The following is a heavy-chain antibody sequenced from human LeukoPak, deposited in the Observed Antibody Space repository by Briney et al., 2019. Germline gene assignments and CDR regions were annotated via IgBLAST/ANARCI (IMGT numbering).Heavy chain of an antibody. D-gene: IGHD3-10*01. J-gene: IGHJ4*02. CDR3: AKAQGTPGSGSDY. Sequence: PGGSLRLSCAASGFTFSSYAMSWVRQAPGKGLEWVSATRDSGIGTYYGDSVKGRFTISRDNSKNTLYLQMNNLRAEDTAVYYCAKAQGTPGSGSDYWGQGTLVTVSS. V-gene: IGHV3-23*01. CDR1: GFTFSSYA. CDR2: TRDSGIGT.